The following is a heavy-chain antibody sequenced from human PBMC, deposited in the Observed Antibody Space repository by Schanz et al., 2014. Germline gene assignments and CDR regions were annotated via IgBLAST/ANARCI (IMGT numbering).Heavy chain of an antibody. V-gene: IGHV3-23*04. Sequence: EVQLVESGGGFVQPGGSLRLSCAASGFTFTTHSMTWVRQAPGKGLEWVSGISGSGGSTYYADSVKGRFTISRDNAKNSVSLQMRRLRVEDTAVYYCAKQIHYDILTVTRNWGQGTLVTVSS. CDR3: AKQIHYDILTVTRN. CDR1: GFTFTTHS. D-gene: IGHD3-9*01. J-gene: IGHJ4*02. CDR2: ISGSGGST.